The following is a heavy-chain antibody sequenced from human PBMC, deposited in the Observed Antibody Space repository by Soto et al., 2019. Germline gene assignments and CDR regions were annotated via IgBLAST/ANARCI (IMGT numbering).Heavy chain of an antibody. V-gene: IGHV5-51*01. CDR1: GYSFTSYW. CDR2: IYAGDSDT. D-gene: IGHD1-7*01. Sequence: GESLKISCNGSGYSFTSYWIRWVLQMPGKGLEWMGIIYAGDSDTTYSPSFQGQVTISADKSITTAYLQWSSLKASDTAMYYCARQIGNYPDAFDIWGQGTMVTVSS. CDR3: ARQIGNYPDAFDI. J-gene: IGHJ3*02.